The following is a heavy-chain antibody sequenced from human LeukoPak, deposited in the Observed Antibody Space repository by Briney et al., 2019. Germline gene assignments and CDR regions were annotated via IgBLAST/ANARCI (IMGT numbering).Heavy chain of an antibody. CDR2: IYSGGST. CDR3: AREPLRYFDGGYFDY. V-gene: IGHV3-53*01. Sequence: GGSLRLSCAASGFTVSSNYMSWVRQAPGKGLEWVSVIYSGGSTYYADSVKGRFTISRDNSKNTLYLQMNSLRAEDTAVYYCAREPLRYFDGGYFDYWGQGTLVTVSS. J-gene: IGHJ4*02. D-gene: IGHD3-9*01. CDR1: GFTVSSNY.